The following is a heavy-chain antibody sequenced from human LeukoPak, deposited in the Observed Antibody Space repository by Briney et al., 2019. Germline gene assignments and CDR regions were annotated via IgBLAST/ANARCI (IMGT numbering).Heavy chain of an antibody. CDR2: INPSGGST. J-gene: IGHJ3*02. V-gene: IGHV1-46*01. CDR3: AREEKNYYDSSGYYVQPGAFDI. D-gene: IGHD3-22*01. Sequence: GASVKVSCKASGYTFTSYYMHWVRQAPGQGLEWMGIINPSGGSTSYAQKFQGRVTMTRDMSTSTVYMELSSLRSEDTAVYYCAREEKNYYDSSGYYVQPGAFDIWGKGTMVTVSS. CDR1: GYTFTSYY.